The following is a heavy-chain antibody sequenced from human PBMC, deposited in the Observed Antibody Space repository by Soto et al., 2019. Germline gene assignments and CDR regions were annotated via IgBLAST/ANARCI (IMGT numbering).Heavy chain of an antibody. CDR1: GFTFRTYA. D-gene: IGHD1-7*01. CDR3: STDAGSTEYLFAS. V-gene: IGHV3-30*03. Sequence: QVQVVESGGGVVQPGRSLRLSCAASGFTFRTYAMHWVRQAPGNGLEWVAVISHDGSNTDYGDSVKGRFNISRDNCKSTLSLQMNRLRHEDKGVYYCSTDAGSTEYLFASWGQGTLGSVS. J-gene: IGHJ4*02. CDR2: ISHDGSNT.